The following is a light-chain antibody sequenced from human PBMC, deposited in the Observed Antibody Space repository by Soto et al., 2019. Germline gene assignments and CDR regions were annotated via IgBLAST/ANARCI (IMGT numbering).Light chain of an antibody. CDR2: DAS. Sequence: DIQMTQSPSSLSASLGDRVTITCQASQDISNYLNWYQQKPGKAPKLLIYDASNLDIGVPSRFSGSGSGTHFTFTISSLQPEDFATYYCQQYDYLPITFGQGTRLEI. CDR3: QQYDYLPIT. CDR1: QDISNY. V-gene: IGKV1-33*01. J-gene: IGKJ5*01.